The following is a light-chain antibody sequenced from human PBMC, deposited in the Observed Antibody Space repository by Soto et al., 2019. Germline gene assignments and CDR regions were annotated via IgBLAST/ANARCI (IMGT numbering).Light chain of an antibody. J-gene: IGKJ1*01. CDR2: AAS. CDR3: LQDYNYPWT. Sequence: AIQMTQSPSSLSASVGDRVTITCRASQGIRNDLGWDQQKPGKAPKLLIYAASTLQSGVPSSFSGSGSGTDFPLTISSLQPEDFATYYCLQDYNYPWTFGQGTKVEIK. V-gene: IGKV1-6*01. CDR1: QGIRND.